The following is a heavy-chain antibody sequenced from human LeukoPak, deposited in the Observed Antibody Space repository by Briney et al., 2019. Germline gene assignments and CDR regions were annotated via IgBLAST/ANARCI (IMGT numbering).Heavy chain of an antibody. V-gene: IGHV3-30*02. CDR3: AKEGTVATSKYYYYYYMDV. Sequence: PGGSLRLSCAASGFTFSSYGMHWVRQAPGKGLEWVAFIRYDGSNKYYADSVKGRLTISRDNSKNTLYLQMNSLRAEDTAVYYCAKEGTVATSKYYYYYYMDVWGKGTTVTVSS. CDR1: GFTFSSYG. CDR2: IRYDGSNK. D-gene: IGHD4-17*01. J-gene: IGHJ6*03.